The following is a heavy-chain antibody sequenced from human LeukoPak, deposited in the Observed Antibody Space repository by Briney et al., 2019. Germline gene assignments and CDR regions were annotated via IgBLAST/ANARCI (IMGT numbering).Heavy chain of an antibody. D-gene: IGHD6-19*01. V-gene: IGHV3-9*01. CDR2: ISWNSGSI. Sequence: GGSLRLSCAASGFTFDDYAMHWVRQAPGKGLEWVSGISWNSGSIDYADSVMGRFTISRDNAKNSLYLQMNSLRAEDTAFYYCAKDIYGTSGCFDYWGQGTLVTVSS. CDR3: AKDIYGTSGCFDY. CDR1: GFTFDDYA. J-gene: IGHJ4*02.